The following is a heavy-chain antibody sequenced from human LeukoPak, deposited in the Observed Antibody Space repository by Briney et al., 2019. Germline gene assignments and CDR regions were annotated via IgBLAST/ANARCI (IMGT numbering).Heavy chain of an antibody. V-gene: IGHV1-69*05. CDR3: ASFRGGYEGRVDY. J-gene: IGHJ4*02. Sequence: SVKVSCKGSGGTFSSYAISWVRQAPGQGLEWMGRIIPIFGTANYAQKFQGRVTITTDESTSTAYMELSSLRSEDTAVYYCASFRGGYEGRVDYWGQGTLVTVSS. D-gene: IGHD5-12*01. CDR1: GGTFSSYA. CDR2: IIPIFGTA.